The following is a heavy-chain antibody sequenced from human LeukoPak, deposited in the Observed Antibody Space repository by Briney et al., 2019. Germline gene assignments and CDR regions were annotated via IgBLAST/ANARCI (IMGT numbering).Heavy chain of an antibody. J-gene: IGHJ4*02. CDR3: AKDIGYSDWALDY. V-gene: IGHV3-23*01. CDR2: IGGGGTYT. Sequence: PGGSLRLSCAASGFTFSSYAMSWVRQAPGKGLEWASSIGGGGTYTYYADSVKGRFTISRNNFKNTLYLQMNSLRAEDTAVYFCAKDIGYSDWALDYWGRGTLVTVSS. D-gene: IGHD6-13*01. CDR1: GFTFSSYA.